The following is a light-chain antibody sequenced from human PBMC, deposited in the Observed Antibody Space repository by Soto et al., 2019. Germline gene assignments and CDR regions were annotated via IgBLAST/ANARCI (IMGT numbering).Light chain of an antibody. J-gene: IGKJ5*01. Sequence: ILLTQSPSSLSASVGDRVTITCRASQGIDTSLAWYQQKPGKAPKLLIYAPSNFQSGVPSRFSGSGSGTHFTLTISSLQPEDFATYYCQQLHGYPTTFGQGTRLEIK. CDR1: QGIDTS. CDR3: QQLHGYPTT. V-gene: IGKV1-9*01. CDR2: APS.